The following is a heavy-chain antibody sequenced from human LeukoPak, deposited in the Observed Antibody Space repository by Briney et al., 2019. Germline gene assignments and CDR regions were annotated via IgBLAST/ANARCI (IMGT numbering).Heavy chain of an antibody. V-gene: IGHV4-59*01. CDR3: ARDRLYCSSTSCSGDWFDP. CDR2: IYYSGST. Sequence: SETLSLTWTVSGGSISSYYWSWIRQPPGKGLEWIGYIYYSGSTNYNPSLKSRVTISVDTSKNQFSLKLCSVTAADTAVYYCARDRLYCSSTSCSGDWFDPWGQGTLVTVSS. CDR1: GGSISSYY. J-gene: IGHJ5*02. D-gene: IGHD2-2*01.